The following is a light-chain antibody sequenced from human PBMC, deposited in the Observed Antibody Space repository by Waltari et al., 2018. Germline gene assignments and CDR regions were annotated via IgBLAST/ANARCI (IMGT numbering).Light chain of an antibody. CDR1: QSLLHSNGYNY. CDR2: LGS. CDR3: MQALQTPYT. J-gene: IGKJ2*01. Sequence: SISCRSSQSLLHSNGYNYLDWYLQKPGQSPQLLIYLGSNRASGVPDRFSGSGSGTDFTLKISRVEAEDVGVYYCMQALQTPYTFGQGTKLEIK. V-gene: IGKV2-28*01.